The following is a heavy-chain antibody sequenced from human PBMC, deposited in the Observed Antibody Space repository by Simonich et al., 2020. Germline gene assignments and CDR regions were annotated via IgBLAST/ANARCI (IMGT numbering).Heavy chain of an antibody. V-gene: IGHV4-59*08. CDR2: NYYSGST. CDR1: GGSISSYY. Sequence: QVQLQVSGPGLVKPSETLSLTCTVSGGSISSYYWSWIRQPPGKGLEWIGYNYYSGSTNYNPSLKSRVTISVDTSKNQFSLKLSSVTAADTAVYYCARSLGYYYYYYGMDVWGQGTTVTVSS. CDR3: ARSLGYYYYYYGMDV. J-gene: IGHJ6*02. D-gene: IGHD1-26*01.